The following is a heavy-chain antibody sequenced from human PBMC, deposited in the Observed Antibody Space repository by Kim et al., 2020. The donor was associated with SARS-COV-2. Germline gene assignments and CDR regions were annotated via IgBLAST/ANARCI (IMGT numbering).Heavy chain of an antibody. CDR2: ISYSGST. CDR3: ARLYLVVVNNGPSGWFDP. CDR1: GGSISSSSYY. J-gene: IGHJ5*02. V-gene: IGHV4-39*01. D-gene: IGHD3-22*01. Sequence: SETLSLTCTVSGGSISSSSYYWGWIRQPPGKGLEWIGSISYSGSTYYNPSLKSRVTISVDTSKNQFSLKLSSVTAADTALYYCARLYLVVVNNGPSGWFDPWGQGPLVTVSS.